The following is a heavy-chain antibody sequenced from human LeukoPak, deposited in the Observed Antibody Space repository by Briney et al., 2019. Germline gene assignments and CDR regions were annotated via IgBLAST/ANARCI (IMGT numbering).Heavy chain of an antibody. CDR3: AIFLSGSGSDYGMDV. CDR2: IIPIFGTA. V-gene: IGHV1-69*13. D-gene: IGHD3-10*01. Sequence: ASVKVSCKASGGTFSSYAISWVRQAPGQGLEWMGGIIPIFGTANYAQKFQGGVTITADESTSTAYMELSSLRSEDTAVYYCAIFLSGSGSDYGMDVWGQGTTVTVSS. CDR1: GGTFSSYA. J-gene: IGHJ6*02.